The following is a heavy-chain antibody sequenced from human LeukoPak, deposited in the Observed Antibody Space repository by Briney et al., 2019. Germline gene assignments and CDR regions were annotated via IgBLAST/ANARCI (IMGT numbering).Heavy chain of an antibody. V-gene: IGHV4-59*02. CDR2: LSYTGKT. J-gene: IGHJ4*02. CDR1: GASVSSSH. CDR3: SEGYFEPFDH. D-gene: IGHD2/OR15-2a*01. Sequence: SETLSLTCVVSGASVSSSHWNWIRQLPGKGLEWIGCLSYTGKTDYNPSLTSRVTISLDTSKNQFSLKLRSVTAADTAVYYFSEGYFEPFDHWGQGTLVTVSS.